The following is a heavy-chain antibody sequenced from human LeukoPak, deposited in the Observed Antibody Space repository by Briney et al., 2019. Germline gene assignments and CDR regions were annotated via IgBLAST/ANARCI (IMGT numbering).Heavy chain of an antibody. V-gene: IGHV4-39*06. D-gene: IGHD6-19*01. J-gene: IGHJ3*02. Sequence: SETLSLTCSVSGASISTYYWGWIRQPPGKGLEWIRSIYYSGSTYYNPSLKSRVTISVDTSKNQFPLKLSSVTAADTAVYYCARDNWSSGWTPARAFDIWGQGTMVTVSS. CDR2: IYYSGST. CDR3: ARDNWSSGWTPARAFDI. CDR1: GASISTYY.